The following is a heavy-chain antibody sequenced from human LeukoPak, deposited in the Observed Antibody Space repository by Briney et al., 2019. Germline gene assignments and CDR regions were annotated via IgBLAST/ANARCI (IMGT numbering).Heavy chain of an antibody. CDR2: ISSSGSSI. J-gene: IGHJ4*02. V-gene: IGHV3-21*01. CDR3: ARDREERFGYNYPLFDY. CDR1: AFTFRHYS. D-gene: IGHD5-24*01. Sequence: GGSLRLSCAASAFTFRHYSMNWVRQAPGKGLEWVSSISSSGSSINYADSVKGRFTISRGNAKNSLYLQMNSLRAEDTAVYYCARDREERFGYNYPLFDYWGQGTLVTVSS.